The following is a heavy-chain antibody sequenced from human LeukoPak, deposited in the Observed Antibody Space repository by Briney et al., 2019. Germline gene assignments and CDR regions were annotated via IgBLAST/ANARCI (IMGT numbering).Heavy chain of an antibody. CDR1: GGTFSSYA. CDR2: IIPIFGTA. CDR3: ARAQYSSAGAGAYYYYGLDV. Sequence: GASVKVSCTASGGTFSSYAISWVRQAPGQGLEWMGGIIPIFGTANYAQKFQGKVTITADESTSTAYMELSSLRSEDTAVYYCARAQYSSAGAGAYYYYGLDVWGQGTTVTVSS. D-gene: IGHD6-19*01. J-gene: IGHJ6*02. V-gene: IGHV1-69*13.